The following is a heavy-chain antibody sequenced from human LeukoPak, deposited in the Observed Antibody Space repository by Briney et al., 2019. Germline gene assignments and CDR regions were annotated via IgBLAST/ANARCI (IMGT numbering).Heavy chain of an antibody. CDR1: GFTFSDCY. CDR3: ARGYCSGGSCYRRDYYYGMDV. CDR2: ISSSGSTI. V-gene: IGHV3-11*01. D-gene: IGHD2-15*01. J-gene: IGHJ6*02. Sequence: GGSLRLSCAASGFTFSDCYMSWIRQAPGKGLEWVSYISSSGSTIYYADSVKGRFTISRDNAKNSLYLQMNSLRAEDTAVYYCARGYCSGGSCYRRDYYYGMDVWGQGTTVTVSS.